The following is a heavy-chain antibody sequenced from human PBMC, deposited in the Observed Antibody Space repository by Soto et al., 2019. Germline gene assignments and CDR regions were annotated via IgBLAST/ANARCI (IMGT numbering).Heavy chain of an antibody. Sequence: PVGSLRLSCTASGFTFGDYAMSWVRQAPGKGLEWVGLIRSKPYGEATEYAASVRGRFTISRHDSRGIAYLHMNSLRTEDTAVYYCTRTDSDFWSGLRVGIDYWGQGALVTVSS. CDR3: TRTDSDFWSGLRVGIDY. J-gene: IGHJ4*02. CDR2: IRSKPYGEAT. V-gene: IGHV3-49*04. CDR1: GFTFGDYA. D-gene: IGHD3-3*01.